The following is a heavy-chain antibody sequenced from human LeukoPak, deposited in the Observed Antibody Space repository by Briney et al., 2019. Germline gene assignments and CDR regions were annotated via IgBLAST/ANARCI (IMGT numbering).Heavy chain of an antibody. Sequence: GGSLRLSCAASGFTFSNYGMSWVRQAPGKGLEWVSAISGSGGSTYYADSVKGRFTIPRDNSKNTLYLQMSSLRAEDTAVYYCAKSHHVTAIDYWGQGTLVTVSS. CDR2: ISGSGGST. V-gene: IGHV3-23*01. CDR1: GFTFSNYG. D-gene: IGHD2-21*02. CDR3: AKSHHVTAIDY. J-gene: IGHJ4*02.